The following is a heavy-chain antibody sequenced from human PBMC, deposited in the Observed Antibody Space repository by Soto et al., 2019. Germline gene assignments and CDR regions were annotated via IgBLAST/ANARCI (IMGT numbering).Heavy chain of an antibody. V-gene: IGHV5-51*01. CDR3: AASICYYGMDV. Sequence: RGGSLKISCKGSGYTFTNYWIGWVRQMPGKGLEWLGIIYPGGSDTKYNPSLQGQVTISADKSITTTYLQWSSLKASDTANYYCAASICYYGMDVWGQGTTVTVTS. CDR2: IYPGGSDT. J-gene: IGHJ6*02. CDR1: GYTFTNYW.